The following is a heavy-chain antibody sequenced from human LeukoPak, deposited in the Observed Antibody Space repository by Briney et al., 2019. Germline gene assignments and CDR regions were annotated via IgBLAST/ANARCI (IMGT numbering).Heavy chain of an antibody. J-gene: IGHJ4*02. V-gene: IGHV4-39*07. Sequence: QSSETLSLTCTVSGGSISSSSYYWGWIRQPPGKGLEWIGSIYYSGSTYYSPSLKSRVTISVDTSKNQFSLKLSSVTAADTAVYYCARDIGRTQGYCTNGVCYTNDYWGQGTLVTVSS. CDR2: IYYSGST. CDR3: ARDIGRTQGYCTNGVCYTNDY. CDR1: GGSISSSSYY. D-gene: IGHD2-8*01.